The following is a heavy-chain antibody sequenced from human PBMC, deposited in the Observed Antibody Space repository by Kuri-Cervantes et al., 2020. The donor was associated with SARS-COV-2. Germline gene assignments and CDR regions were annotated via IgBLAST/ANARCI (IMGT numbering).Heavy chain of an antibody. V-gene: IGHV1-18*04. CDR1: GYTFTGYY. CDR3: ATLGEGPEAASAFDI. D-gene: IGHD3-16*01. CDR2: ISAYNGNT. J-gene: IGHJ3*02. Sequence: ASVKVSCKASGYTFTGYYMHWVRQAPGQGFEWMGWISAYNGNTNYAQKLQGRVTMTTDTSTSTAYMELRSLRSDDTAVYYCATLGEGPEAASAFDIWGQGTMVTVSS.